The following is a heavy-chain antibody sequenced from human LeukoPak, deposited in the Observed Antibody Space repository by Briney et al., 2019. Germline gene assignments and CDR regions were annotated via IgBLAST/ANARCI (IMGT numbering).Heavy chain of an antibody. V-gene: IGHV1-8*02. CDR1: GHTFTSYG. Sequence: ASVKVSCKASGHTFTSYGISWVRQAPGQGLEWMGWMNPNSGNTGYAQKFQGRVTMTRNTSISTAYMELSSLRSEDTAVYYCARGRQDYDSSGYRRQYFQHWGQGTLVTVSS. CDR2: MNPNSGNT. CDR3: ARGRQDYDSSGYRRQYFQH. J-gene: IGHJ1*01. D-gene: IGHD3-22*01.